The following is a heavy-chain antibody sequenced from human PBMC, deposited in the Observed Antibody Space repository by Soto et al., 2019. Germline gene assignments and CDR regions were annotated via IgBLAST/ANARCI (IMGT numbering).Heavy chain of an antibody. CDR2: IYHIGST. D-gene: IGHD3-3*01. V-gene: IGHV4-30-2*01. Sequence: SETLSLTGAVSGGSISSGGYSWSWIRQPPGKGLEWIGYIYHIGSTYYNPSLKSRVTISVDRSKNQFSLKLSSVTAADTAVYYSARRGITIFGVEANWFDPLGQGTLVPACS. CDR3: ARRGITIFGVEANWFDP. J-gene: IGHJ5*02. CDR1: GGSISSGGYS.